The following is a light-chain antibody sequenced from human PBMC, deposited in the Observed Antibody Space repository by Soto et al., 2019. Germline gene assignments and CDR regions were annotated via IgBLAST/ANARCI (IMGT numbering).Light chain of an antibody. V-gene: IGKV3-15*01. J-gene: IGKJ2*01. Sequence: IVMTQSQVTLSASPGERATLSCRASQTVSTNLAWYQQRPGQAPRLLIYGASTRVTGIPPRFSGSGSGTDFTLTISSLQSEDFAVYFCRQYTNWPQNFGQGTKVDIK. CDR2: GAS. CDR3: RQYTNWPQN. CDR1: QTVSTN.